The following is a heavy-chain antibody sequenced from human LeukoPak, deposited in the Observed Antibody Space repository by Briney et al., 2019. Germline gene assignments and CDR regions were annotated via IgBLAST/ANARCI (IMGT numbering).Heavy chain of an antibody. D-gene: IGHD5-24*01. Sequence: ASVKVSCKASGYTFTGYYMHWVRQAPGQGLDWMGWINPNSGGTKYAQNFQGRVTLTTDASINTAYMELSSLRSDDTAVYYCAREGRNGYNEGYFDYWGQGTLVTVSS. CDR3: AREGRNGYNEGYFDY. CDR1: GYTFTGYY. CDR2: INPNSGGT. V-gene: IGHV1-2*02. J-gene: IGHJ4*02.